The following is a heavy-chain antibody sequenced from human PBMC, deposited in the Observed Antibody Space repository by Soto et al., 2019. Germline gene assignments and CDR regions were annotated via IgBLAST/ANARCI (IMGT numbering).Heavy chain of an antibody. CDR3: ARGASSDYGDYQIDY. V-gene: IGHV3-13*01. Sequence: GGSLRLSCAASGFTFSSYDMHWVRQATGKGLEWVSAIGTAGDTYYPGSVKGRFTISRENAKNSLYLQMNSLRAGDTAVYYCARGASSDYGDYQIDYWGQGTLVTVSS. J-gene: IGHJ4*02. D-gene: IGHD4-17*01. CDR1: GFTFSSYD. CDR2: IGTAGDT.